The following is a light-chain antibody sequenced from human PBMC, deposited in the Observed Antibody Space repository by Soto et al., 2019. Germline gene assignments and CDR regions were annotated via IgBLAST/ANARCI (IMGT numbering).Light chain of an antibody. Sequence: DIQMTQSPSALSASVGDRVTITCRASQSISGWLAWYQQKPGKAPKPLIYDASSLQSGVPSRFSGSGSGTEFTLTISSLQPDDFATYYCQQYNSYRTFGQGTKVDIK. CDR2: DAS. CDR1: QSISGW. CDR3: QQYNSYRT. V-gene: IGKV1-5*01. J-gene: IGKJ1*01.